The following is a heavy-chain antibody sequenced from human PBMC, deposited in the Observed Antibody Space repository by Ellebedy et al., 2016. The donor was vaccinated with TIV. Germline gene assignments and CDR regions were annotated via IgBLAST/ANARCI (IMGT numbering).Heavy chain of an antibody. CDR1: GGSISSYY. CDR3: ARGYGDWGSGQFDY. CDR2: IYYSGST. Sequence: SETLSLTXTVSGGSISSYYWSWIRQPPGKGLEWIGYIYYSGSTNYNPSLKSRVTISVDRSKNQFSLKLSSVTAADTAVYYCARGYGDWGSGQFDYWGQGTLVTVSS. V-gene: IGHV4-59*12. J-gene: IGHJ4*02. D-gene: IGHD7-27*01.